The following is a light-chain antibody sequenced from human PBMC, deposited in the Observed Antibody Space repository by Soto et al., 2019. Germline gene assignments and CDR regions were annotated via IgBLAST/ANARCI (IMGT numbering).Light chain of an antibody. J-gene: IGKJ1*01. V-gene: IGKV3-15*01. CDR1: QGVSNH. CDR2: GAS. CDR3: QQYDNWPPWT. Sequence: EVVMTQSPATLSLSPGERATLSCMASQGVSNHLAWYQQKPGQAPRLLIYGASTRATGIPARFSGSGSGTEFTLTISSLQSEDFAVYYCQQYDNWPPWTFGQGTKVEIK.